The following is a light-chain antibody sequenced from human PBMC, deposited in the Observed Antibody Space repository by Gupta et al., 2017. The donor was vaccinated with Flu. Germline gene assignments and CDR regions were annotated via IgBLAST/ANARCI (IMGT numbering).Light chain of an antibody. J-gene: IGLJ3*02. CDR2: DVS. V-gene: IGLV2-11*01. CDR1: SSDVGGYNY. Sequence: QSALTQPRSVSGSPGQSVTISCTGTSSDVGGYNYVSWYQQHQGKAPKLMIYDVSKRPSGVPDRFSGSESGNTASLTISGLQADDEADYYCCSHAGSYTLVFGGGTKLTVL. CDR3: CSHAGSYTLV.